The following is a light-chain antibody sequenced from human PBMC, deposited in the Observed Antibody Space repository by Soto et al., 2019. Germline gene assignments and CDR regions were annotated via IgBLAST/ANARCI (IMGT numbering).Light chain of an antibody. CDR1: QSISRW. Sequence: DIQMTQSPSTLSASVGDRVTITCRASQSISRWLAWYQQEPGKAPHRLVYKASTLQSGVPSRFTCSGSGTEVTLTIISLQPHEVETYYCQQYACDSLTFGGGTKVEIK. CDR3: QQYACDSLT. V-gene: IGKV1-5*03. CDR2: KAS. J-gene: IGKJ4*01.